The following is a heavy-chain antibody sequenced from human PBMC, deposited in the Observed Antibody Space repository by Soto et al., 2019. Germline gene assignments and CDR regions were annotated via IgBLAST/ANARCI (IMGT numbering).Heavy chain of an antibody. CDR2: FDPEDGET. CDR3: AMGSSGHYYYYGMDV. CDR1: GYTLTELS. V-gene: IGHV1-24*01. J-gene: IGHJ6*02. D-gene: IGHD6-19*01. Sequence: GASVNVSCKVSGYTLTELSMHWVRQAPGKGLEWMGGFDPEDGETIYAQKFQGRVTMTGDTSTDTAYMELSSLRSEDTAVYYCAMGSSGHYYYYGMDVWGQGTTVTVSS.